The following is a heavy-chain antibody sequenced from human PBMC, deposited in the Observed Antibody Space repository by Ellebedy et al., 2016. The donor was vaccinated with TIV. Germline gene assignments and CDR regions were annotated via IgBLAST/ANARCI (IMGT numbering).Heavy chain of an antibody. Sequence: ASVKVSCKASGYTFTSYGIHWVRQAPGQGLQWMGWISTYNGNTDYSQRFQGRVTMTTDTSTSTAYMELRSLRSDDTAIFYCARKVGPAAGTDFWGQGTLVTVSS. V-gene: IGHV1-18*04. CDR1: GYTFTSYG. CDR2: ISTYNGNT. D-gene: IGHD6-13*01. J-gene: IGHJ4*02. CDR3: ARKVGPAAGTDF.